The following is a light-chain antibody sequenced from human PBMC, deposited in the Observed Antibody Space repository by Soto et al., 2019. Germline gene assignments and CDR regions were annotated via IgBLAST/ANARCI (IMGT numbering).Light chain of an antibody. J-gene: IGLJ2*01. V-gene: IGLV2-14*03. CDR1: SSDVGTYNY. CDR2: DVS. CDR3: SLYRGTNTPML. Sequence: QSALTQPASVSGSPGQSITISCTGTSSDVGTYNYVSWYQHYPGKAPKVMIYDVSDRPSGVSTRFSGSKSGNTASLTISGLQPEDEAVYYCSLYRGTNTPMLFGGGTKVTVL.